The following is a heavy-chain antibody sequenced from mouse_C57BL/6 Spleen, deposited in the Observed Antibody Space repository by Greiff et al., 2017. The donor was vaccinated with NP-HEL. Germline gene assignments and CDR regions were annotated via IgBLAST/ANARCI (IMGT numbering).Heavy chain of an antibody. CDR2: IYPGSGST. D-gene: IGHD2-4*01. CDR1: GYTFTSYW. Sequence: QVHVKQPGAELVKPGASVKMSCKASGYTFTSYWITWVKQRPGQGLEWIGDIYPGSGSTNYNEKFKSKATLTVDTSSSTAYMQLSSLTSEDSAVYYCARKSDFYWYFDVWGTGTTVTVSS. V-gene: IGHV1-55*01. CDR3: ARKSDFYWYFDV. J-gene: IGHJ1*03.